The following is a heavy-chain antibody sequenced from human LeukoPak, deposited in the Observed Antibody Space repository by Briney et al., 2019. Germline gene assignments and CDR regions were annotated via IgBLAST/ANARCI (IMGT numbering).Heavy chain of an antibody. D-gene: IGHD6-13*01. Sequence: SETLSLTCTVSGGSISSYYWSWIRQPPGKGLEWIGYIYYSGSTYYNPSLKSRVTISVDTSKNQFSLKLSSVTAADTAVYYCARDSAAAVSWGQGTLVTVSS. CDR3: ARDSAAAVS. V-gene: IGHV4-59*12. CDR1: GGSISSYY. J-gene: IGHJ5*02. CDR2: IYYSGST.